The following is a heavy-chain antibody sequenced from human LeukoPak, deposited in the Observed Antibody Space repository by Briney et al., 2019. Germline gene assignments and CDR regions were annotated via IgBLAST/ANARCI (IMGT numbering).Heavy chain of an antibody. V-gene: IGHV3-7*01. CDR1: GFTFSSYG. Sequence: GGSLRLSCAASGFTFSSYGMSWVRQAPGKGLEWVANIKQDGSEKYYVDSVKGRFTISRDNAKTSLYLPMNRVSGEETAVYYCARVGDYFDYWGQGTLVTVSS. CDR2: IKQDGSEK. D-gene: IGHD3-16*01. J-gene: IGHJ4*02. CDR3: ARVGDYFDY.